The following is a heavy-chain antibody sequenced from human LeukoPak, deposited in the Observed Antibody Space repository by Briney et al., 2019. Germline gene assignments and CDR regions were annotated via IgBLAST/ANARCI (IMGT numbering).Heavy chain of an antibody. CDR1: GFTFSSYT. D-gene: IGHD6-13*01. Sequence: GGSLRLSCAASGFTFSSYTMNWVRQSPGKGLEWVSFIGTSTSPISYADSVRGRFTISRDNAKNSLYLQMNSLRAEDTAVYYCARDWPSEWQHLPDYDAVDIWGQGTMVTVSS. CDR3: ARDWPSEWQHLPDYDAVDI. J-gene: IGHJ3*02. V-gene: IGHV3-48*01. CDR2: IGTSTSPI.